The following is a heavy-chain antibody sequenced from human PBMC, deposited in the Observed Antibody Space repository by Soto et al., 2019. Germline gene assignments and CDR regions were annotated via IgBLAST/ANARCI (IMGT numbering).Heavy chain of an antibody. V-gene: IGHV4-4*02. Sequence: SETLSLTCAVSGGSISSSNWWSWVRQPPGKGLEWIGEIYHSGSTNYNPSLKSRVTISVDKSKNQFSLKLSSVTAADTAVYYCARRVLLWFGELGNWFDPWGQGTLVTVSS. D-gene: IGHD3-10*01. CDR1: GGSISSSNW. CDR3: ARRVLLWFGELGNWFDP. J-gene: IGHJ5*02. CDR2: IYHSGST.